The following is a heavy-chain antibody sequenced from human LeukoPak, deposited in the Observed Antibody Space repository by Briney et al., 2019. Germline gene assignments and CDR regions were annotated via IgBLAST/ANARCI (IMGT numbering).Heavy chain of an antibody. V-gene: IGHV3-7*04. D-gene: IGHD2-21*01. CDR3: VRGDWYFES. CDR2: VNRDGTEK. CDR1: GFNFSDSR. J-gene: IGHJ4*02. Sequence: PGGSLRLSCVTSGFNFSDSRMTWVRQAPGKGLQWVANVNRDGTEKHFLDSVEGRFTISRDNAKKSLYPQMSSLRPQDTAVYFCVRGDWYFESWGQGTLVTVSS.